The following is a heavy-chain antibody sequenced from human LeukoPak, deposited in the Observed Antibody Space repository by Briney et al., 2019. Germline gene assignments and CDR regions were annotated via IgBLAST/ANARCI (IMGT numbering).Heavy chain of an antibody. D-gene: IGHD4-17*01. CDR3: ARETPAGVTTTGEADY. J-gene: IGHJ4*02. CDR2: IYHSGST. V-gene: IGHV4-38-2*02. CDR1: GYSISSGYY. Sequence: SETLSLTCTVSGYSISSGYYWGWIRPPPGKGLEWIGSIYHSGSTYYNPSLKSRVTISVDTSKNQFSLKLSSVTAADTAVYYCARETPAGVTTTGEADYWGQGTLVTVSS.